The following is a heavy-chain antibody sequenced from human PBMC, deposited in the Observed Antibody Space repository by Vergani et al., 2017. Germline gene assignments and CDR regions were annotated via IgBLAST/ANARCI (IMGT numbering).Heavy chain of an antibody. CDR1: GFSFSSSW. V-gene: IGHV5-51*01. CDR2: IYPGDSET. CDR3: ARRQYVHSWVASYFDP. J-gene: IGHJ5*02. D-gene: IGHD3-10*01. Sequence: EEQLVQSGPEVKKTGDSLRISCTGFGFSFSSSWIGWLRQTPGKGLQWIGIIYPGDSETRYSPSFQGQVTISADRSKSTAYLQWTSLKASDNAIYYCARRQYVHSWVASYFDPWGQGTQVTVSS.